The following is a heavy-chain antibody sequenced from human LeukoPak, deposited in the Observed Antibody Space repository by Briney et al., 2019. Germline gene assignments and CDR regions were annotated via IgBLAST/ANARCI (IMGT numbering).Heavy chain of an antibody. CDR2: INPNSGGT. V-gene: IGHV1-2*04. D-gene: IGHD5-18*01. CDR3: ARAVDTAMVTDY. CDR1: GYTFTGYY. Sequence: ASVKVSCKASGYTFTGYYMHWVRQAPGQGLEWMGWINPNSGGTNYAQKFQGWVTMTRDTSISTAYMELSRLRSDDTAVYYCARAVDTAMVTDYWGQGTLVTVSS. J-gene: IGHJ4*02.